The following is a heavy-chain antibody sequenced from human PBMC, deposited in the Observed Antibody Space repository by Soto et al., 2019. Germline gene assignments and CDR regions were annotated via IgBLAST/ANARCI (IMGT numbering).Heavy chain of an antibody. CDR2: ISGSGGST. D-gene: IGHD3-3*02. J-gene: IGHJ6*02. CDR1: GFTFSSYA. CDR3: AKDWRISFYYYYGMDV. V-gene: IGHV3-23*01. Sequence: GGPLRLSCAASGFTFSSYAMSWVRQAPGKGLEWVSAISGSGGSTYCADSVKGRFTISRDNSKNTLYLQMNSLRAEDTAVYYCAKDWRISFYYYYGMDVWGQGTTVTVSS.